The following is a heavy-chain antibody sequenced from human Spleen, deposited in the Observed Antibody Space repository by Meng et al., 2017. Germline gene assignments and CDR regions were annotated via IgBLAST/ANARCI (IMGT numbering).Heavy chain of an antibody. D-gene: IGHD3-22*01. CDR1: GGSFSGYY. Sequence: QVLLQQCGAGLLKPSEPLSLTCAVYGGSFSGYYWSWIRQPPGKGLEWIGEINHSGSTNYNPSLKSRVTISVDTSKNQFSLKLSSVTAADTAVYYCVFDSSGDWYFDLWGRGTLVTVSS. CDR2: INHSGST. CDR3: VFDSSGDWYFDL. J-gene: IGHJ2*01. V-gene: IGHV4-34*01.